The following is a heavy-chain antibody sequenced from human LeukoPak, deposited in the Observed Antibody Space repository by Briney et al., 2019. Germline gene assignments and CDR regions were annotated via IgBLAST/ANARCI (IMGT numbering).Heavy chain of an antibody. CDR3: ARGGSYLSAFDI. CDR2: IYSGGST. CDR1: GFTFNNYN. Sequence: GGSLRLSCAASGFTFNNYNMNWVRQAPGKALEWVSIIYSGGSTFYADSVKGRFTISKDNSKNTLYLQMNSLRAEDTAVYYCARGGSYLSAFDIWGQGTMVTVSS. D-gene: IGHD1-26*01. J-gene: IGHJ3*02. V-gene: IGHV3-53*01.